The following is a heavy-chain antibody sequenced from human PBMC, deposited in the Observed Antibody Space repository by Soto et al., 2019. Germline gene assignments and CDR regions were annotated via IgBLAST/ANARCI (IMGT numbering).Heavy chain of an antibody. J-gene: IGHJ4*02. CDR1: GGSFSGYY. Sequence: TSETLSLTCAVYGGSFSGYYWSWIRQPPGKGLEWIGEINHSGSTNYNPSLKSRVTISVDTSKNQFPLKLSSVTAADTAVYYCARGRRPSYWGQGTLVTVSS. CDR2: INHSGST. CDR3: ARGRRPSY. V-gene: IGHV4-34*01.